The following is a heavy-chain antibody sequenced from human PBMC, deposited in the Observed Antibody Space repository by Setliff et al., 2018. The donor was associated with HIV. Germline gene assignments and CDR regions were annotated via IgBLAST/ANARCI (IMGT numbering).Heavy chain of an antibody. V-gene: IGHV4-59*01. J-gene: IGHJ6*03. CDR1: GGSFSGYY. CDR3: ARVSPPPDNSCYYYMDV. D-gene: IGHD3-9*01. CDR2: IYYSGTT. Sequence: PSETLSLTCAVYGGSFSGYYWSWIRQPPGKGLEWIAYIYYSGTTSYNPSLKSRVTIPVDTSKNQFSLKLSSVTAADTALYYCARVSPPPDNSCYYYMDVWGKGTTVTVSS.